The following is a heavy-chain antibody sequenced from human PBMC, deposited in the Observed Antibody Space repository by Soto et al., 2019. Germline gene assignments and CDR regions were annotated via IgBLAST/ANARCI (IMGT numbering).Heavy chain of an antibody. CDR3: GRHPGYYDVLTGYSTYYFDS. J-gene: IGHJ4*02. CDR2: IYYSGST. Sequence: SETLSLTCTVSGGSISSYYWSWIRQPPGKGLEWIGYIYYSGSTNYNPSLKSRVTISVDTSKNQFSLRLSSVTAADTAVYYCGRHPGYYDVLTGYSTYYFDSWGQGTLVTVSS. CDR1: GGSISSYY. D-gene: IGHD3-9*01. V-gene: IGHV4-59*08.